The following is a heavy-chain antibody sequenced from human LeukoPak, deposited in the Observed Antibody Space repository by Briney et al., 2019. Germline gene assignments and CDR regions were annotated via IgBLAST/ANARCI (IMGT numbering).Heavy chain of an antibody. CDR3: AKDRPNFHENSGHYYRRDGDS. CDR1: GFTFYMYA. Sequence: GGSLRLSXQASGFTFYMYAMSWVRQAPGKGLEWVASMCGTAGCTFYPDSVKGRFTISRDNSKNVLYLRMNSLTAEDTAIYYCAKDRPNFHENSGHYYRRDGDSWGQGTLVTVSS. V-gene: IGHV3-23*01. D-gene: IGHD3-22*01. CDR2: MCGTAGCT. J-gene: IGHJ5*01.